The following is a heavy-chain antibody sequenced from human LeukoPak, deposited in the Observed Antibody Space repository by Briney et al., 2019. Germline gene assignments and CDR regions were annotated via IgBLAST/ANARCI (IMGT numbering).Heavy chain of an antibody. J-gene: IGHJ3*02. D-gene: IGHD6-6*01. CDR1: GGTFSSYA. CDR3: ASNRYSSSSWRDAFDI. CDR2: IIPIFGTA. Sequence: GSSVKVSCKASGGTFSSYAISWVRQAPGQGLEWMGGIIPIFGTANYAQKFQGRVTITTDESTSTAYMELSSLRSEDTAVYYCASNRYSSSSWRDAFDIWGQGTMVTVSS. V-gene: IGHV1-69*05.